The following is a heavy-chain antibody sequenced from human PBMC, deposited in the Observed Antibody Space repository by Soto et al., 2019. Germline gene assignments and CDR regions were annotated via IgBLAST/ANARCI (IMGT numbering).Heavy chain of an antibody. CDR1: GGSISSYY. D-gene: IGHD4-4*01. J-gene: IGHJ5*02. Sequence: PSETLSLTCTVSGGSISSYYWSWIRQPAGKGLEWIGRIYTSGSTNYNPSLKSRVTMSVGTSKNQFSLKLSSVTAADTAVYYCARDPGDYSNYEDWFDPWGQGTLVTVSS. CDR2: IYTSGST. V-gene: IGHV4-4*07. CDR3: ARDPGDYSNYEDWFDP.